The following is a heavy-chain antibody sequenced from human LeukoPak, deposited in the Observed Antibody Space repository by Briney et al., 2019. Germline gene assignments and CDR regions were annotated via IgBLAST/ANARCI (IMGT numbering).Heavy chain of an antibody. J-gene: IGHJ4*02. CDR2: IYTSGST. V-gene: IGHV4-61*02. Sequence: SETLSLTCTVSGGSISSASHYWSWIRQPAGKGLEWIGRIYTSGSTNCNPSLKSRITISVDTSKNQFSLKLSSVTAADTAVYYCARALAGMRGYYFDYWGQGTLVTVSS. CDR1: GGSISSASHY. D-gene: IGHD6-19*01. CDR3: ARALAGMRGYYFDY.